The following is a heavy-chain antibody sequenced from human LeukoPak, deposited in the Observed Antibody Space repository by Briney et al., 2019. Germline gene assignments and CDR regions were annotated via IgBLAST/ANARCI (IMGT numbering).Heavy chain of an antibody. CDR3: ARDYYDSSGYPNWFDP. CDR2: TYYRSKWYN. V-gene: IGHV6-1*01. D-gene: IGHD3-22*01. Sequence: SQTRSLTCAISGDSVSSNSAAWTWIRQSPSRGLEWLGRTYYRSKWYNDYAVSVKSRITINPDTSKNQFSLQLNSVTPEDTAVYYCARDYYDSSGYPNWFDPWGQGTLVTVSS. J-gene: IGHJ5*02. CDR1: GDSVSSNSAA.